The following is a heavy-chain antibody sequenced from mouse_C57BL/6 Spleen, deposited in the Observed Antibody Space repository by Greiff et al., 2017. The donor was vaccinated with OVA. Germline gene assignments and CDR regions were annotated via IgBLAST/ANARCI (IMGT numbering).Heavy chain of an antibody. V-gene: IGHV1-26*01. CDR3: AIRYYGNYPAGFAY. Sequence: EVQLQQSGPELVKPGASVKISCKASGYTFTDYYMNWVKQSHGKSLEWIGDINPNNGGTSYNQKFKGKATLTVDKSSSTAYMELRCLTSEDSAVYYCAIRYYGNYPAGFAYWGQGTLVTVSA. D-gene: IGHD2-1*01. CDR2: INPNNGGT. CDR1: GYTFTDYY. J-gene: IGHJ3*01.